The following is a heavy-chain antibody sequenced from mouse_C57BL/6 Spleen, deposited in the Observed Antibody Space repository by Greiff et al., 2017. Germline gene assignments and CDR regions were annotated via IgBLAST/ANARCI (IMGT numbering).Heavy chain of an antibody. Sequence: QVQLQQPGAELVKPGASVKLSCKASGYTFTSYWMHWVKQRPGQGLEWIGMIHPNSGSTNYNEKFKSKATLTVDKSSSTAYMQLRSLTSEDSAVYYCAKGLARNYYAMDYWGQGTSVTVSS. CDR3: AKGLARNYYAMDY. J-gene: IGHJ4*01. D-gene: IGHD3-3*01. V-gene: IGHV1-64*01. CDR1: GYTFTSYW. CDR2: IHPNSGST.